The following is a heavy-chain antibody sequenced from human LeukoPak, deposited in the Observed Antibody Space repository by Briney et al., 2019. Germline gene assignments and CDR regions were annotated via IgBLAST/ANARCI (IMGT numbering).Heavy chain of an antibody. Sequence: ASVKVSCKASGGTFSSYAISWVRQAPGQGLEWMGRIIPILGIANYAQKFQGRVTITADKSTSTAYMELSSLRSEDTAVYYCARERLAAAGTDEPWFDYWGQGTLVTVSS. CDR1: GGTFSSYA. V-gene: IGHV1-69*04. D-gene: IGHD6-13*01. J-gene: IGHJ4*02. CDR2: IIPILGIA. CDR3: ARERLAAAGTDEPWFDY.